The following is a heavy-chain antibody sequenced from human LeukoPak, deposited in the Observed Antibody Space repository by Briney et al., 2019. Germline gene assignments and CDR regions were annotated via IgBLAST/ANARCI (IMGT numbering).Heavy chain of an antibody. Sequence: PGGSLRLSCAASGFTFSSYAMHWVRQAPGKGLEWVAVISYDGSNKYYADSVKGRFTISRDNSKNTLYLQTNSLRAEDTAVYYCARDPGGAAAANWSDPWGQGTLVTVSS. CDR1: GFTFSSYA. V-gene: IGHV3-30-3*01. CDR2: ISYDGSNK. J-gene: IGHJ5*02. CDR3: ARDPGGAAAANWSDP. D-gene: IGHD6-13*01.